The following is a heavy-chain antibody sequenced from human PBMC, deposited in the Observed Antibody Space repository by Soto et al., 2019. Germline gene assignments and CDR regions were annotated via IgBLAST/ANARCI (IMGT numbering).Heavy chain of an antibody. V-gene: IGHV3-64D*06. Sequence: EVQLVESGGGLVQPGGSLRLSCSASGFTFSSYAMHWVRQAPGKGLEYVSAISSNGGSTYYADSVKGRFTISRDNSKNTLYLQMSSLRAEDTAVYYCAKGLRHYGGNSGGDYWGQGTLVTVSS. CDR2: ISSNGGST. CDR3: AKGLRHYGGNSGGDY. D-gene: IGHD4-17*01. CDR1: GFTFSSYA. J-gene: IGHJ4*02.